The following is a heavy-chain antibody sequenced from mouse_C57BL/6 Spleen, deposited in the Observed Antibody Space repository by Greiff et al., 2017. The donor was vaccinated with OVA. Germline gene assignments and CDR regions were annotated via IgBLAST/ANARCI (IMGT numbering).Heavy chain of an antibody. V-gene: IGHV1-42*01. CDR1: GYSFTGYY. CDR2: INPSTGGT. D-gene: IGHD1-1*01. CDR3: ARGGYYGSSRLYYFDY. Sequence: EVKVVESGPELVKPGASVKISCKASGYSFTGYYMNWVKQSPEKSLEWIGEINPSTGGTTYNQKFKAKATLTVDKSSSTAYMQLKSLTSEDSAVYYCARGGYYGSSRLYYFDYWGQGTTLTVSS. J-gene: IGHJ2*01.